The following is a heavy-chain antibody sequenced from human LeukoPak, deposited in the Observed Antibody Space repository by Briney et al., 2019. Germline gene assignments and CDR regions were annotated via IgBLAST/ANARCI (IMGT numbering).Heavy chain of an antibody. CDR1: GFTFSSYA. CDR3: ARTRRAVADIPGAFDI. J-gene: IGHJ3*02. V-gene: IGHV3-30-3*01. CDR2: ISYDGSNK. Sequence: GGSLRLSCAASGFTFSSYAMHWVRQAPGKGLEWVAVISYDGSNKYYADSVKGRFTISRDNSKNTLYLQMNSLRAEDTAVYYCARTRRAVADIPGAFDIWGQGTMVTVSS. D-gene: IGHD6-19*01.